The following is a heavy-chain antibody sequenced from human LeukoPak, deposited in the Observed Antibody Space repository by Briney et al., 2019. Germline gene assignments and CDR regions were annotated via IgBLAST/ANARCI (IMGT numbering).Heavy chain of an antibody. D-gene: IGHD6-19*01. V-gene: IGHV1-69*05. J-gene: IGHJ4*02. CDR1: GGTFSSYA. Sequence: SVKVSCKASGGTFSSYAISWVRQAPGQGLEWMGRIIPIFGTANYAQKFQGRVTITTDESTSTAYMELSSLRSEDTAVYYCAGEVAGEAGDWGQGTLVTVSS. CDR3: AGEVAGEAGD. CDR2: IIPIFGTA.